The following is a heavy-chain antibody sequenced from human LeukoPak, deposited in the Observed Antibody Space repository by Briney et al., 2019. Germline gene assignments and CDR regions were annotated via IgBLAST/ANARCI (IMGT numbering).Heavy chain of an antibody. CDR3: ASAPNENYFDF. CDR2: INQDGSAK. Sequence: GGSLGLSCAASGFTFSSYWMSWVRQAPGKGLEWVANINQDGSAKDYGGSVEGRFTISRDNAKNSLYLQMNSLTAEDTAVYFCASAPNENYFDFWGQGTLVTVSS. CDR1: GFTFSSYW. J-gene: IGHJ4*02. V-gene: IGHV3-7*01.